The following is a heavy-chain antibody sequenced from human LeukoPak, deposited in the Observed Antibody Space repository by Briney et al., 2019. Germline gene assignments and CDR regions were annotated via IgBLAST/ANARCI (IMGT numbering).Heavy chain of an antibody. CDR3: ASAPNENYFDF. CDR2: INQDGSAK. Sequence: GGSLGLSCAASGFTFSSYWMSWVRQAPGKGLEWVANINQDGSAKDYGGSVEGRFTISRDNAKNSLYLQMNSLTAEDTAVYFCASAPNENYFDFWGQGTLVTVSS. CDR1: GFTFSSYW. J-gene: IGHJ4*02. V-gene: IGHV3-7*01.